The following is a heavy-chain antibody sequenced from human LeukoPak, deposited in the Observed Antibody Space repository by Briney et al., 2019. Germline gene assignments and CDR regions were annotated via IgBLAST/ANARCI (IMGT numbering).Heavy chain of an antibody. CDR2: ISTSSSTI. V-gene: IGHV3-48*04. D-gene: IGHD5-18*01. CDR3: ARVPSGYTLGYGYYYYYMDV. CDR1: GFTFSDYT. Sequence: GGSLRLSCAISGFTFSDYTMTWVRQAPGKGLEWVSYISTSSSTIYYADSVKGRFTISRDNTKNALYLQMNSLRAEDTAVYYCARVPSGYTLGYGYYYYYMDVWGKGTTVTVSS. J-gene: IGHJ6*03.